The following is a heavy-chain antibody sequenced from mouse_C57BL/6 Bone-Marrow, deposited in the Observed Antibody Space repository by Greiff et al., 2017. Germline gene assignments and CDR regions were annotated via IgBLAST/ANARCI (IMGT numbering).Heavy chain of an antibody. CDR2: ISSGGDYI. CDR1: GFTFSSYA. CDR3: TRDLFYAMDY. V-gene: IGHV5-9-1*02. Sequence: EVKLMESGEGLVKPGGSLKLSCAASGFTFSSYAMSWVRQTPEKRLEWVAYISSGGDYIYYADTVKGRFAISRDNARNTLYLQMSSLKSEDTAMYYCTRDLFYAMDYWGQGTSVTVSS. D-gene: IGHD6-2*01. J-gene: IGHJ4*01.